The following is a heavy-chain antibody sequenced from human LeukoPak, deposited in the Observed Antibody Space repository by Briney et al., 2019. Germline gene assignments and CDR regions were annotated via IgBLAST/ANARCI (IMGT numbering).Heavy chain of an antibody. J-gene: IGHJ4*02. D-gene: IGHD6-6*01. Sequence: GASVKVSCKASGYTFTSYGISWVRQAPGQGLEWMGWISAYNGNTNYAQKLQGRVTMTRDTSTSTVYMELSSLRSEDTAVHYCAREFAYSSSEYYFDYWGQGTLVTVSS. V-gene: IGHV1-18*01. CDR2: ISAYNGNT. CDR1: GYTFTSYG. CDR3: AREFAYSSSEYYFDY.